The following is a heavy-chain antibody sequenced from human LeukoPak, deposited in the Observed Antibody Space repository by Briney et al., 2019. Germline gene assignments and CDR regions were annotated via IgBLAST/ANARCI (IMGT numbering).Heavy chain of an antibody. D-gene: IGHD6-13*01. CDR3: ARGKRSSSWYGGWFDP. V-gene: IGHV4-39*07. CDR1: GGSIRSSYYY. CDR2: INHSGST. Sequence: SETLSLTCTVSGGSIRSSYYYWGWIRQPPGKGLEWIGEINHSGSTNYNPSLKSRVTISVDTSKNQFSLKLSSATAADTAVYYCARGKRSSSWYGGWFDPWGQGTLVTVSS. J-gene: IGHJ5*02.